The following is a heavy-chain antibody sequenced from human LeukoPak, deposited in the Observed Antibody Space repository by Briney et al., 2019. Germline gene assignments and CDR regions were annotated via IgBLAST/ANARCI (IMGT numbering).Heavy chain of an antibody. V-gene: IGHV4-39*07. J-gene: IGHJ4*02. CDR1: GGSISSSSYY. D-gene: IGHD4/OR15-4a*01. Sequence: SETLSLTCTVSGGSISSSSYYWGWIRQPPGKGLEWIGDINHSGTTNYNPSLKSRVTISVDTSKNQFSLKLTSVTAADTAVYYCARDGSYGGDRPLDYWGQGTLVTVSS. CDR2: INHSGTT. CDR3: ARDGSYGGDRPLDY.